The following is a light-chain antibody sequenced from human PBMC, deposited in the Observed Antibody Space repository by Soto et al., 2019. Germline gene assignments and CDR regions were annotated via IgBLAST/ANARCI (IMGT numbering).Light chain of an antibody. Sequence: QSALTQPASVSGSPGQSITISCTGTRSDVGGYNYVSWYQQHPGKVPKLMIYDVTNRPSGVSNRFSGSKSGNTASLTISGLQAEDEADYYCGSYTTSSTFYVFGTGTKLTVL. CDR1: RSDVGGYNY. CDR3: GSYTTSSTFYV. CDR2: DVT. J-gene: IGLJ1*01. V-gene: IGLV2-14*01.